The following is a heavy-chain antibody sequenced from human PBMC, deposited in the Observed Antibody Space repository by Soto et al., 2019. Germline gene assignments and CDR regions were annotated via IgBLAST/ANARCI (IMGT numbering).Heavy chain of an antibody. CDR2: IYYSGST. CDR1: GGSISSGGYY. CDR3: ARESSGATLPEDWFDR. J-gene: IGHJ5*02. D-gene: IGHD3-22*01. Sequence: QVQLQESGPGLVKPSQTLSLTCTVSGGSISSGGYYWSWIRQHPGKGLEWIGYIYYSGSTYYNPSLKCRVTISVDTSKNHFSLKLSSVTAADTAVYYCARESSGATLPEDWFDRWGQGTLVTVSS. V-gene: IGHV4-31*03.